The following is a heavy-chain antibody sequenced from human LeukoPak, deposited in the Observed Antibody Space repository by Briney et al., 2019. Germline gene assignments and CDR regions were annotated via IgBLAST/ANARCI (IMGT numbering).Heavy chain of an antibody. V-gene: IGHV4-59*01. CDR3: ASSQKVAATEIYYYYMDV. CDR2: IYYSGST. J-gene: IGHJ6*03. D-gene: IGHD2-15*01. Sequence: SETLSLTCTVSGGSISSYYWSWIRQPPGKGLEWIGYIYYSGSTNYNPSLKSRVTVSVDTSKNQFSLKLSSVTAADTAVYYCASSQKVAATEIYYYYMDVWGKGTTVTVSS. CDR1: GGSISSYY.